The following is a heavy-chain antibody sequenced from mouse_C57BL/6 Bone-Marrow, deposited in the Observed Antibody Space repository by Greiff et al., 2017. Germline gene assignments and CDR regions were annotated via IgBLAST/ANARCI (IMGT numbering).Heavy chain of an antibody. D-gene: IGHD2-5*01. CDR2: ISGGGGNT. V-gene: IGHV5-9*01. CDR3: ASSYYSNYDPTWFAY. CDR1: GFTFSSYT. Sequence: EVKLMESGGGLVKPGGSLKLSCAASGFTFSSYTMSWVRQTPEKRLEWVATISGGGGNTSYPDSVKGRFTISRDNAKNALYLQMSSLRSEDTALYYCASSYYSNYDPTWFAYWGQGTLVTVSA. J-gene: IGHJ3*01.